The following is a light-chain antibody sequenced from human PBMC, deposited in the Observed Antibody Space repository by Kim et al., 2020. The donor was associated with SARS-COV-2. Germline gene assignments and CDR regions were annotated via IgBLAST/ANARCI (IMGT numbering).Light chain of an antibody. Sequence: SPGERATLSCRASQSVSSNYLAWYQQKPGQAPRLLIYGASSRATRIPDRFSGSGSGTDFTLTITRLEPEDFAVYYCQQYSSSPATFGQGTKVDIK. CDR3: QQYSSSPAT. CDR2: GAS. J-gene: IGKJ1*01. V-gene: IGKV3-20*01. CDR1: QSVSSNY.